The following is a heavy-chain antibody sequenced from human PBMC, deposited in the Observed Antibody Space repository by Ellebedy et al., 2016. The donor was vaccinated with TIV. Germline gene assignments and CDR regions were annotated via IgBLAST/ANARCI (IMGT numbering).Heavy chain of an antibody. CDR1: GFTFITYG. CDR3: VKDGDYASFAY. Sequence: GESLKISCAASGFTFITYGMHWVRQAPGKGLEWVAFIQHDGSNKNYADSVKGRVTISRDNSKNTLYLQMNSLRTEDTAVYYCVKDGDYASFAYWGQGTLVTVSS. V-gene: IGHV3-30*02. D-gene: IGHD4-17*01. J-gene: IGHJ4*02. CDR2: IQHDGSNK.